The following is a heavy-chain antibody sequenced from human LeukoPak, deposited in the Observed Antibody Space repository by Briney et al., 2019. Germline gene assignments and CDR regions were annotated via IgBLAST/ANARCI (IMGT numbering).Heavy chain of an antibody. J-gene: IGHJ3*02. D-gene: IGHD5-24*01. Sequence: PSETLSLTCAVYGGSFSGYYWSWIRQPPGKGLEWIGYIYYSGSTNYNPSLKSRVTISVDTSKNQFSLKLSSVTAADTAVYYCAGRLWRRDGYNLSAFDIWGQGTMVTVSS. V-gene: IGHV4-59*01. CDR2: IYYSGST. CDR3: AGRLWRRDGYNLSAFDI. CDR1: GGSFSGYY.